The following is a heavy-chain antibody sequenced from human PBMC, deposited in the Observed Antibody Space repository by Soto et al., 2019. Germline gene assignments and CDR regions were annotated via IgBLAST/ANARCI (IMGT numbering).Heavy chain of an antibody. CDR3: ARGLKDIVLTHYYGMDV. V-gene: IGHV1-69*12. D-gene: IGHD2-8*01. CDR2: IIPIFGTA. Sequence: QVQLVQSGAEVKKPGSSVKVSCKASGGTFSSYAISWVRQAPGQGLEWMGGIIPIFGTANYAQKFQGRVTIPADESTSTAYMELSSLRSEDTAVYYCARGLKDIVLTHYYGMDVWGQGTTVTVSS. CDR1: GGTFSSYA. J-gene: IGHJ6*02.